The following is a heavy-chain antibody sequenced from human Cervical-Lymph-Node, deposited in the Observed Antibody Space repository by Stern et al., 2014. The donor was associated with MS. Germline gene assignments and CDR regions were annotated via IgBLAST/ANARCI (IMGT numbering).Heavy chain of an antibody. Sequence: QVQLQGSGPGLVKPSGTLSLTCTVSGASLSGGNWWTWVRQPPGKGLEWIGEIFHTGGPNYNPSLRSRVVMLVDSSKSQFSLQLTSVTAADTAVYYCARGGGTDSPTYDYWGQGTLVTVS. V-gene: IGHV4-4*02. J-gene: IGHJ4*02. CDR1: GASLSGGNW. D-gene: IGHD3-16*01. CDR2: IFHTGGP. CDR3: ARGGGTDSPTYDY.